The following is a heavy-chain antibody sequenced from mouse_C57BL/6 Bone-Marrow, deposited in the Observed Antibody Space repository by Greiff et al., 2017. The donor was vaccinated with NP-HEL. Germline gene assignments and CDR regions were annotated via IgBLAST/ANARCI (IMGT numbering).Heavy chain of an antibody. CDR2: INPNNGGT. J-gene: IGHJ4*01. CDR1: GYTFTDYY. CDR3: AREDYDYDGGYAMDY. V-gene: IGHV1-26*01. D-gene: IGHD2-4*01. Sequence: VQLQQSGPELVKPGASVKISCKASGYTFTDYYMNWVKQSHGKSLEWIGDINPNNGGTSYNQTFKGKATLTVDKSSSTAYMELRSLTSEDSAVYYCAREDYDYDGGYAMDYWGQGTSGTVSS.